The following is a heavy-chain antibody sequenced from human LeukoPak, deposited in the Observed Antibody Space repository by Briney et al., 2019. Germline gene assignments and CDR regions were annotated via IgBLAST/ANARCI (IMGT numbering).Heavy chain of an antibody. Sequence: SETLSLTCTVSGGSISSYYWGWIRQPPGKGLEWIGSIYYSGSTYYNPSLKSRVTISVDKSKNQFSLKLSSVTAADTAVYYCARIEKITMVRGVLDYWGQGTLVTVSS. D-gene: IGHD3-10*01. CDR3: ARIEKITMVRGVLDY. CDR2: IYYSGST. V-gene: IGHV4-39*07. J-gene: IGHJ4*02. CDR1: GGSISSYY.